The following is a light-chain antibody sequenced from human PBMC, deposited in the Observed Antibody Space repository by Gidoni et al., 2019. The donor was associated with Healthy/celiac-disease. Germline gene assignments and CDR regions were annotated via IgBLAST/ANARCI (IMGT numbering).Light chain of an antibody. CDR2: EGS. J-gene: IGLJ3*02. CDR1: SSDVGSYNL. CDR3: CSYAGSSAWV. V-gene: IGLV2-23*01. Sequence: GQSITISCTGTSSDVGSYNLVSWYQQHPGKAPKLMIYEGSKRPSGVSNRFSGSKSGNTASLTIAGLQAEDEADYYCCSYAGSSAWVFGGGTKLTVL.